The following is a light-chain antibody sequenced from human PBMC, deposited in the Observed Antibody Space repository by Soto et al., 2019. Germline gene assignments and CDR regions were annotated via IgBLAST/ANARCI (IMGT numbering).Light chain of an antibody. V-gene: IGKV3D-15*01. J-gene: IGKJ1*01. Sequence: EIVMTQSPATLSVSPGERATLSCRASQSVSSNLAWYQQKPGQAPRLLIYGASTRATGIPARFSGSGSGTEFTLTFSSLQSEDFAVYFCQQNNNWPTFGQGNKGEIK. CDR1: QSVSSN. CDR2: GAS. CDR3: QQNNNWPT.